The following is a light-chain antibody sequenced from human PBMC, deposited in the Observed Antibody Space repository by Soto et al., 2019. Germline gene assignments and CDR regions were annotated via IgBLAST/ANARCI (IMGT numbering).Light chain of an antibody. CDR2: AAS. CDR1: QDIGNH. Sequence: DIQMTQPPSAMSASVGDRVTISCRASQDIGNHLAWFQQKPGKAPKLLIYAASSLQSGVPSRFSGSGSGTDFTLTISSLQPEDFATYYCQQSHVTLRTFGQGTKVDIK. J-gene: IGKJ1*01. V-gene: IGKV1-39*01. CDR3: QQSHVTLRT.